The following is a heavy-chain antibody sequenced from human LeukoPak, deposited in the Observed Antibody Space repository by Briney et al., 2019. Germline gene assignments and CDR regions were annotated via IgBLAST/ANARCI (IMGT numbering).Heavy chain of an antibody. CDR2: IWYDASNK. CDR3: AKKRTPYYDILTGNFDY. CDR1: GFTFSSFG. J-gene: IGHJ4*02. D-gene: IGHD3-9*01. Sequence: GGSLRLSCAASGFTFSSFGMHWVRQAPGKGLEWVAVIWYDASNKYYADSVKGRFTISRDNSKNTLYLQMNSLRAEDTAVYYCAKKRTPYYDILTGNFDYWGQGTLVTVSS. V-gene: IGHV3-30*02.